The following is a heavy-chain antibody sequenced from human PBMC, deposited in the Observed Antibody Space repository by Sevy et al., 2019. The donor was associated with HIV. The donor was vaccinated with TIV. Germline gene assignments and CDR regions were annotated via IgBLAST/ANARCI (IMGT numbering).Heavy chain of an antibody. V-gene: IGHV3-23*01. CDR2: ISGSGGST. CDR3: AKGYYDSSGYIDY. J-gene: IGHJ4*02. CDR1: GFTFSSYA. Sequence: GGSLRLSCAASGFTFSSYAMSWVRQAPGKGLEWVSAISGSGGSTYYADSVKGRFTISRDNAKNTLYLQMNSLRAEDTAVDYCAKGYYDSSGYIDYWGQGTLVTVSS. D-gene: IGHD3-22*01.